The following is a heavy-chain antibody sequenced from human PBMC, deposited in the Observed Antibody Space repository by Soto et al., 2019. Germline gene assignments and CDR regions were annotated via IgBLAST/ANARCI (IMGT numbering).Heavy chain of an antibody. CDR3: AREVDESMHY. V-gene: IGHV1-69*08. CDR1: GGTFSSHI. D-gene: IGHD2-2*01. CDR2: ITPFLDIT. Sequence: QVQLVQSGAEVKKPGSSVKVSCKASGGTFSSHIVSWVRQAPGQGLEWMGRITPFLDITNYAQKFKGRATITADKSTSTAYMELSPLRSEDTALYYCAREVDESMHYWGQGTLVTVSS. J-gene: IGHJ4*02.